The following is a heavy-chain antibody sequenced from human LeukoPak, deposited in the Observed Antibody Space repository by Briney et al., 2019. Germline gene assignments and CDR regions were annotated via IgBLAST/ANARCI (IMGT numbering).Heavy chain of an antibody. V-gene: IGHV3-30*02. CDR2: IRNDGSNK. CDR1: GFTFSSYG. J-gene: IGHJ4*02. CDR3: AKNQGHSFDY. Sequence: GGSLRLSCAASGFTFSSYGMHWVRQAPGKGLEWVAYIRNDGSNKYYADSVKGRFTISRDNSKNTLSLQMNSLRGEDAAVYYCAKNQGHSFDYWGQGTLVTVSS.